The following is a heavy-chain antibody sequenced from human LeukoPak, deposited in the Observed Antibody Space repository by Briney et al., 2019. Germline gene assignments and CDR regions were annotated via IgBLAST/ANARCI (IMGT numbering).Heavy chain of an antibody. CDR3: AKEARRYYYGSGSYSGTTGYFDY. CDR2: ISGSGGST. Sequence: GGSLRLSCAASGFTFSSYAMSWVRQAPGKGLEWVSAISGSGGSTYYADSVKGRFTISRDNSKNTLYLQMNSLRAEDTAVYYCAKEARRYYYGSGSYSGTTGYFDYWGQGTLVTVSS. V-gene: IGHV3-23*01. D-gene: IGHD3-10*01. CDR1: GFTFSSYA. J-gene: IGHJ4*02.